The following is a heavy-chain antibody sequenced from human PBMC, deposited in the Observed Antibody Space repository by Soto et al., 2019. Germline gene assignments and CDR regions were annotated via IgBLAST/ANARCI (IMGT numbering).Heavy chain of an antibody. D-gene: IGHD3-10*01. CDR1: GGSISSSSYY. V-gene: IGHV4-39*01. CDR3: ARTHSGSGFAFDI. CDR2: IYYSGST. J-gene: IGHJ3*02. Sequence: QLQLQESGPGLVKPSETLSLTCTVSGGSISSSSYYWGWIRQPPGKGLEWIGSIYYSGSTYYNPSLKSRVTISVDTSKNQFSLKLSSVTAADTAVYYCARTHSGSGFAFDIWGQWTMVTVSS.